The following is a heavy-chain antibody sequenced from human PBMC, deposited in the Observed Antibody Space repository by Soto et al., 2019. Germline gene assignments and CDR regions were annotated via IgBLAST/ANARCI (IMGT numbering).Heavy chain of an antibody. CDR3: ARDQYSGYDYDAYFYYGMDV. CDR1: GFTFSSYS. D-gene: IGHD5-12*01. CDR2: ISSGSSYT. Sequence: GGSLRLSCEASGFTFSSYSMNWVRQAPGKGLEWVSFISSGSSYTYYADSVKGRFPISRDNAKNSVDLQMNSLRADDTAIYYCARDQYSGYDYDAYFYYGMDVWGQGTTVTVSS. J-gene: IGHJ6*02. V-gene: IGHV3-21*01.